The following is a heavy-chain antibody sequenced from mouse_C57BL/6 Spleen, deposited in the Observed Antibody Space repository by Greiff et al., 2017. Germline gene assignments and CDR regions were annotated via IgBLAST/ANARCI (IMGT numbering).Heavy chain of an antibody. CDR2: IDPSDSYT. Sequence: VQLQQPGAELVMPGASVKLSCKASGYTFTSYWMHWVKQRPGQGLEWIGEIDPSDSYTNYNQKFKGKSTLTVDKSSSTAYMQLSSLTSEDSAVYYCARSRSSGFYYAMDDWGQGTSVTVSS. D-gene: IGHD3-2*02. J-gene: IGHJ4*01. V-gene: IGHV1-69*01. CDR3: ARSRSSGFYYAMDD. CDR1: GYTFTSYW.